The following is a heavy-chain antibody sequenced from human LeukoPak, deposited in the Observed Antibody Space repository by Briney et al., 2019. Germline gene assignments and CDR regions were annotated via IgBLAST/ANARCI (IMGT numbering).Heavy chain of an antibody. V-gene: IGHV1-18*01. CDR3: AREVAGDVDTALYYFDY. D-gene: IGHD5-18*01. CDR2: VSAYNGNT. Sequence: RASVKVSCKASGYTFTSYGISWVRQAPGQGLEWMGWVSAYNGNTNYAQKLQGRVTMTTDTSTSTAYMELRSLRSDDTAVYYCAREVAGDVDTALYYFDYWGQGTLVTVSS. J-gene: IGHJ4*02. CDR1: GYTFTSYG.